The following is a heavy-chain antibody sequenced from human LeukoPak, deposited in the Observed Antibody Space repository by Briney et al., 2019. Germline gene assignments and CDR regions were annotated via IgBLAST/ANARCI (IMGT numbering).Heavy chain of an antibody. CDR3: ARDGGLFYFDY. D-gene: IGHD6-25*01. Sequence: PGGSLRLSCAASGFTFSSYEMNWVRQAPGKGLEWVSYISSSGSTIYYADPVKGRFTFSRDNAKNSLYLQMNSLRAEDTAVYYCARDGGLFYFDYWGQGTLVTVSS. CDR2: ISSSGSTI. V-gene: IGHV3-48*03. J-gene: IGHJ4*02. CDR1: GFTFSSYE.